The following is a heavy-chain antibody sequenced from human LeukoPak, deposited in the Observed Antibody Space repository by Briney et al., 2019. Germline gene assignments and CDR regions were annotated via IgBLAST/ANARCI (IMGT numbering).Heavy chain of an antibody. V-gene: IGHV3-74*01. CDR1: GFTFSSYW. J-gene: IGHJ4*02. Sequence: GGSLRLSCAASGFTFSSYWMHWVRQAPGKGLVWVTRINSDGSITNHADSVKGRFTISRDNTKNTLYLQMNSLRAADTAVYYCARGRVGPNDYWGQGTLVTVSS. CDR2: INSDGSIT. CDR3: ARGRVGPNDY. D-gene: IGHD1-26*01.